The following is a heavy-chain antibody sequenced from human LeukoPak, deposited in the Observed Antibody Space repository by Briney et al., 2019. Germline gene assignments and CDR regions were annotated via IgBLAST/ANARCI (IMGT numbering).Heavy chain of an antibody. Sequence: ASVKVSCKASGYTFTSYGISWARQAPGQGLEWMGWISAYNGNTNYAQRFQGRVAMTTDTSTSTAYMELRGLRSDDTAVYYCARINPAVSYMISSHWGQGTLVTVSS. V-gene: IGHV1-18*01. D-gene: IGHD3-22*01. CDR3: ARINPAVSYMISSH. J-gene: IGHJ4*02. CDR2: ISAYNGNT. CDR1: GYTFTSYG.